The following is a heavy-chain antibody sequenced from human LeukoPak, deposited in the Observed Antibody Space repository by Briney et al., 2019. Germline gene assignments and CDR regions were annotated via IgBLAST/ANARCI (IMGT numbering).Heavy chain of an antibody. CDR1: GYTFTSYG. CDR2: INPNSGGT. Sequence: ASVKVSCKASGYTFTSYGFSWVRQAPGQGLEWMGWINPNSGGTNYAQKFQGRVTMTRDTSISTAYMELSRLRSDDTAVYYCARDPRRRAPDYWGQGTLVTVSS. V-gene: IGHV1-2*02. J-gene: IGHJ4*02. CDR3: ARDPRRRAPDY. D-gene: IGHD1-14*01.